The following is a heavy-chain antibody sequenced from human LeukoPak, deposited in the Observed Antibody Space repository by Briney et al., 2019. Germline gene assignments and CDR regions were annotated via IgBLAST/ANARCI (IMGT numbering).Heavy chain of an antibody. CDR1: GFTFSSYA. Sequence: PGGSLRLSCAASGFTFSSYAMNWVRQAPGKGLEWVSTISGSGGSTYYADSVKGRFTISRDNSKNTLYLQMNSLRAEDTAVYYCAKRNDPVIAGAGGFDYWGQGTLVTVSS. J-gene: IGHJ4*02. V-gene: IGHV3-23*01. CDR3: AKRNDPVIAGAGGFDY. CDR2: ISGSGGST. D-gene: IGHD6-19*01.